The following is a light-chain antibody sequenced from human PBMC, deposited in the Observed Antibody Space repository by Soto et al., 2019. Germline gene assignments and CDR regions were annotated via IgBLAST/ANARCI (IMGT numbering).Light chain of an antibody. V-gene: IGLV2-23*02. CDR2: EVT. CDR3: SSYAGSGTFYD. CDR1: SSDLGSYDL. J-gene: IGLJ1*01. Sequence: QSALTQPVSVSGSPGKSITISCSGTSSDLGSYDLVSWYQQHPGKAPKLVVYEVTKRPSGVSNRFSGSKSGNTASLTISGPQAEDEADYSCSSYAGSGTFYDFGSGTKVTVL.